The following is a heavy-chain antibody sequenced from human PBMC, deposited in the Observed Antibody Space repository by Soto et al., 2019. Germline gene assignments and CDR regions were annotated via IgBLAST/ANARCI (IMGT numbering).Heavy chain of an antibody. CDR2: ITAGGDNT. Sequence: EVQLLESGGGLVQPGGSLRLSRAASGFTFTGYAMGWVRQAPGKGLEWVSTITAGGDNTYYADSVRGRSTISRDNSKNTLYLQMNSLRAEDTAIYYCAKKGIPGGYDWFDRWGQGTLVTVSS. J-gene: IGHJ5*02. V-gene: IGHV3-23*01. CDR1: GFTFTGYA. D-gene: IGHD3-22*01. CDR3: AKKGIPGGYDWFDR.